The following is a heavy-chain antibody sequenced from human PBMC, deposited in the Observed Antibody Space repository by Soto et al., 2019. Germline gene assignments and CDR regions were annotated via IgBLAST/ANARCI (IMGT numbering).Heavy chain of an antibody. Sequence: QVQLVQSGAEVKKPGSSVKVSCKASGGTFSSYAISWVRQAPGQGLEWMGGIIPIFGTANYAQKFQGRVTITADESTSTAYMELSSLRSEDTAVYYCARSSGCGGDCYSINSVLNYWGQGTLVTVSS. CDR3: ARSSGCGGDCYSINSVLNY. V-gene: IGHV1-69*12. J-gene: IGHJ4*02. CDR2: IIPIFGTA. D-gene: IGHD2-21*02. CDR1: GGTFSSYA.